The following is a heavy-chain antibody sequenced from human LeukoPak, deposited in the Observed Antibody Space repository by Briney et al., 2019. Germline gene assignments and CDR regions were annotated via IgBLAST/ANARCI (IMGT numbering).Heavy chain of an antibody. J-gene: IGHJ4*02. D-gene: IGHD6-13*01. CDR1: GYSVSSFHC. CDR3: AFRPIAAAGTTLPRGAFDY. Sequence: SVALSVTCIVSGYSVSSFHCWGWIPQPPGKGLEGVGGICQSWSAYYSPSLKSRVILPLDTSKNQFSRRLSSVTAADPAVYYCAFRPIAAAGTTLPRGAFDYWGQGTLVTVSS. CDR2: ICQSWSA. V-gene: IGHV4-38-2*02.